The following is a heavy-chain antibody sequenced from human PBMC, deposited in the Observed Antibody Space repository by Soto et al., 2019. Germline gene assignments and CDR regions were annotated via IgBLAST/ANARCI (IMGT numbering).Heavy chain of an antibody. CDR2: FDPEDGET. CDR3: AAQTRLRYFDWLFHDY. V-gene: IGHV1-24*01. D-gene: IGHD3-9*01. J-gene: IGHJ4*02. Sequence: ASVKVSCKVSGYTLTELSMPWVRQAPGKGLEWMGGFDPEDGETIYAQKFQGRVTMTEDTSTDTAYMELSSLRSEDTAVYYCAAQTRLRYFDWLFHDYWGQGTLVTVSS. CDR1: GYTLTELS.